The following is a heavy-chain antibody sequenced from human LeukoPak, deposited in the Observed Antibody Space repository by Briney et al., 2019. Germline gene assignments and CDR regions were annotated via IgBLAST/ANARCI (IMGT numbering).Heavy chain of an antibody. CDR3: ARERLDYYPHDAFDI. V-gene: IGHV1-69*13. CDR1: GGTFSSYA. D-gene: IGHD3-10*01. CDR2: IIPIFGTA. Sequence: SVKVSCKASGGTFSSYAISWVRQAPGQGLEWMGRIIPIFGTANYAQKFQGRVTITADESTSTAYMELSSLRSEDTAVYYCARERLDYYPHDAFDIWGQGTMVTVSS. J-gene: IGHJ3*02.